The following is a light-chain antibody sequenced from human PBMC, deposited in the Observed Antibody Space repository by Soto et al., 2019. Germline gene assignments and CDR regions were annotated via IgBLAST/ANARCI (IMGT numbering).Light chain of an antibody. CDR1: SSDVGSYNF. CDR3: CSYAGNSGV. CDR2: EVS. Sequence: QSALTQPASVSGSPGQSIIISCTGTSSDVGSYNFVSWYQQHPGKAPKLMIYEVSKRPSGASNRFSGSKSGNTASLTISGLQPEDEADYYCCSYAGNSGVFGGGTQLTVL. V-gene: IGLV2-23*02. J-gene: IGLJ3*02.